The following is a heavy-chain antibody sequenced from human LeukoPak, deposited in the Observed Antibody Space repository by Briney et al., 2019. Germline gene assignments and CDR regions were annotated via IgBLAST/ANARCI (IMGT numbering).Heavy chain of an antibody. Sequence: GGSLRLSCAASGFTSSTYAMSWVRRAPEKGLEWVSSITRTGDNTYYADSVKGRFTISRDNSKNTLYLQMNSLRAEDTAVYYCAKESYGGWSLFYFQHWGQGTLVTVSS. CDR3: AKESYGGWSLFYFQH. J-gene: IGHJ1*01. CDR1: GFTSSTYA. D-gene: IGHD6-19*01. CDR2: ITRTGDNT. V-gene: IGHV3-23*01.